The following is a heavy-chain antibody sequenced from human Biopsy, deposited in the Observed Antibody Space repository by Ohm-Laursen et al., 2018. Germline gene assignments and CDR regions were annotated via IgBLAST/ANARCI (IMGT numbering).Heavy chain of an antibody. J-gene: IGHJ6*02. V-gene: IGHV4-59*01. CDR1: GGSISSSY. CDR3: ARATNSTGWPYYYFYGMDV. D-gene: IGHD2/OR15-2a*01. CDR2: IYYSGST. Sequence: TLSLTCTVSGGSISSSYWSWIRQTPGKGLEWIGYIYYSGSTNYNPSLKGRVTISVDTSKNQFSLRLNSVTAADTAVYYCARATNSTGWPYYYFYGMDVWGQGTTVTVSS.